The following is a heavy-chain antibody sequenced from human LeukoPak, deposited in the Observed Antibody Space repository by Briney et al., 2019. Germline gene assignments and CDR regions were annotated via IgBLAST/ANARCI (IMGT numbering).Heavy chain of an antibody. D-gene: IGHD3-3*01. CDR3: ARVGNFWSGYYDY. Sequence: TGGSLRLSCAASGFSFSNAWMNWVRQAPGKGLEWVSYISSSSTIYYADSVKGRFTISRDNAKNSLYLQMNSLRAEDTAVYYCARVGNFWSGYYDYWGQGTLVTVSS. CDR1: GFSFSNAW. J-gene: IGHJ4*02. CDR2: ISSSSTI. V-gene: IGHV3-69-1*01.